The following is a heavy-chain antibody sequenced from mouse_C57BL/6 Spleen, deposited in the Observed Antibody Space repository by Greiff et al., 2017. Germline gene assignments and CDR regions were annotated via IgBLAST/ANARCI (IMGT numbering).Heavy chain of an antibody. J-gene: IGHJ4*01. CDR3: ARETYSNFYMEY. Sequence: QVQLQQSGAELVKPGASVKLSCKASGYTFTSYWMQWVKQRPGQGLEWIGEIDPSDSYTNYNQKFKGKATLTVDTSSSTAYMQLSSLTSEDSAVYYCARETYSNFYMEYWGQGTSVTVSS. D-gene: IGHD2-5*01. CDR2: IDPSDSYT. V-gene: IGHV1-50*01. CDR1: GYTFTSYW.